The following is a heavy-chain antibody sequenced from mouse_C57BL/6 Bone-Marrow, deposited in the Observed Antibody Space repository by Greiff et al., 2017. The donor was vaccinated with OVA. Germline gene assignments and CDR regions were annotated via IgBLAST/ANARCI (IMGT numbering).Heavy chain of an antibody. CDR3: ARRGTAWYFDV. J-gene: IGHJ1*03. CDR1: GYTFTSYW. D-gene: IGHD1-2*01. V-gene: IGHV1-64*01. CDR2: IHPNSGST. Sequence: VQLQQSGAELVKPGASVKLSCKASGYTFTSYWMHWVKQRPGQGLAWIGMIHPNSGSTNYNEKFKSKATLTVDKSSSTAYMQLSSLTSEDSAVYYCARRGTAWYFDVWGTGTTVTVSS.